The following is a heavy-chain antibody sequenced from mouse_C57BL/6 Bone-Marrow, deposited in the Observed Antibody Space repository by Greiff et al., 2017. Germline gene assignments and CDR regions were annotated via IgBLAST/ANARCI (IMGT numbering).Heavy chain of an antibody. D-gene: IGHD1-1*01. CDR2: INPNNGGT. V-gene: IGHV1-18*01. J-gene: IGHJ2*01. CDR1: GYTFTDYN. CDR3: ARSGYGGRYYFDY. Sequence: VQLQQSGPELVKPGASVKIPCKASGYTFTDYNMDWVKQSHGKSLEWIGDINPNNGGTIYNQKFKGKATLTVDKSSSTAYMELRSLTSEDTAVYYGARSGYGGRYYFDYWGQGTTLTVSS.